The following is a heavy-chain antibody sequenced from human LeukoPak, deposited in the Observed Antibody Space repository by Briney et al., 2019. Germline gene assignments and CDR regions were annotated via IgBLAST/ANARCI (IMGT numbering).Heavy chain of an antibody. CDR3: ARDKFGGGYYPSWFDP. J-gene: IGHJ5*02. CDR1: GGSISSSSYY. Sequence: PSETLSLTCTVSGGSISSSSYYWGWIRQPPGKGLEWIGSIYYSGSTYYNPSLKSRVTISVDTSKNQFSLKLSSVTAADTAVYYCARDKFGGGYYPSWFDPWGQGTLVTVSS. D-gene: IGHD3-22*01. V-gene: IGHV4-39*07. CDR2: IYYSGST.